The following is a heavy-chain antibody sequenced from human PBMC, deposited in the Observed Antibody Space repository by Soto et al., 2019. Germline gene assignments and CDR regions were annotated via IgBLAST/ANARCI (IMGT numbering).Heavy chain of an antibody. CDR2: ISGGGDTT. Sequence: EVQLLESGGGLVQPGGSLRLSCAASGFTCNNYAMTLVRQAPGKGLECVSAISGGGDTTSYADSVKGRFTVSRDGSKNTLYLQMSSLRAEDTALYYCAKGRGGSGSLTPRVDFWGQGTLVTVSS. CDR1: GFTCNNYA. V-gene: IGHV3-23*01. J-gene: IGHJ4*02. CDR3: AKGRGGSGSLTPRVDF. D-gene: IGHD3-10*01.